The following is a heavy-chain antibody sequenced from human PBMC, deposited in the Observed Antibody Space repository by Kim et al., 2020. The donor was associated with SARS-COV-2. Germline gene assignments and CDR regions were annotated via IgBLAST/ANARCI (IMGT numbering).Heavy chain of an antibody. D-gene: IGHD6-13*01. J-gene: IGHJ4*02. CDR2: ISSNGGST. Sequence: GGSLRLSCSASGFTFSSYAMHWVRQAPGKGLESVSAISSNGGSTYYADSVKGRFTISRDNSKNTLYLQMSSLRAEDTAVYYCVKDPQTGYSSSWYGNYFDYWGQGTLVTVSS. CDR3: VKDPQTGYSSSWYGNYFDY. V-gene: IGHV3-64D*06. CDR1: GFTFSSYA.